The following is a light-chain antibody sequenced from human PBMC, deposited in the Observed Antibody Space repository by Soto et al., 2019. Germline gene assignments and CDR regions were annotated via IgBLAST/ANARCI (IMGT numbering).Light chain of an antibody. CDR1: SSDVGDYNS. J-gene: IGLJ1*01. V-gene: IGLV2-11*01. CDR3: CSYLGSYSYV. CDR2: DVS. Sequence: QSALTQPRSVSGSPGQSVTVSCIGTSSDVGDYNSVSWYQQHPGKAPKLMIYDVSKRPSGVPDRFSGSKSGNTASLTISGLQAEDEADYYCCSYLGSYSYVFGIGTKLTVL.